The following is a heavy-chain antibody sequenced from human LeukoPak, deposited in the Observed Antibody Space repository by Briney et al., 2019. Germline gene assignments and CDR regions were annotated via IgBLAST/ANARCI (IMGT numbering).Heavy chain of an antibody. CDR1: GFTFSGSA. D-gene: IGHD6-6*01. V-gene: IGHV3-73*01. CDR2: IRSKADSYAT. J-gene: IGHJ4*02. Sequence: PGGSLRLSCAASGFTFSGSAMHWVRQASGKGLEWVGRIRSKADSYATAYAASVKGRFTISRDDSKNTAYLQMSSLKTEDTAVYYCTRRDSSDLDYWGQGTLVTVSS. CDR3: TRRDSSDLDY.